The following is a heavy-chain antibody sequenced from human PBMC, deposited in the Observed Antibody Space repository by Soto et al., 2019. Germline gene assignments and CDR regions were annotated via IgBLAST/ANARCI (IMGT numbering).Heavy chain of an antibody. CDR1: GFTFSGFD. J-gene: IGHJ6*02. CDR3: VKSGIAARPVDGMDV. D-gene: IGHD6-6*01. V-gene: IGHV3-13*01. CDR2: IGTAGDT. Sequence: GGSLRLSCEASGFTFSGFDMHWVRQPTGKGLEWVSSIGTAGDTYYAVSVKGRFTISRDNAKNSLYLQMNSLRAEDTAVYYCVKSGIAARPVDGMDVWGQGTTVTVSS.